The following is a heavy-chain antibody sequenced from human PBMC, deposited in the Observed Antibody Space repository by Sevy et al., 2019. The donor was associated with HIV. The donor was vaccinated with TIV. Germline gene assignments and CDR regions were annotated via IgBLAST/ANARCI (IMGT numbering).Heavy chain of an antibody. J-gene: IGHJ3*02. CDR1: GFIFSNYG. V-gene: IGHV3-30*18. D-gene: IGHD1-1*01. CDR2: VSYDGSTK. CDR3: AKGSKATGSAFDI. Sequence: GGSLRLSCAASGFIFSNYGMHWVRQAPGKGLEWVAVVSYDGSTKYYTGSVRGRFSISRDNGKNTVYLQMNSLRVEDTAVYYCAKGSKATGSAFDIWGQGTMVTVSS.